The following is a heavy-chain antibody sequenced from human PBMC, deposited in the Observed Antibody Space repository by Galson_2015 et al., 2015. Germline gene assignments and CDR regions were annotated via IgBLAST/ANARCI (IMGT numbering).Heavy chain of an antibody. CDR1: GGSFSNYY. J-gene: IGHJ5*02. CDR2: ISNSGTS. V-gene: IGHV4-4*08. D-gene: IGHD3-10*01. CDR3: AGFYGSGSHTWFDP. Sequence: ETLSLTCSVPGGSFSNYYWSWIRQPPGKGLEWLGHISNSGTSNYNPSLKSRATISLDTSKNQFSLKLSSVTAADTAVYFCAGFYGSGSHTWFDPWGQGTLVTVSS.